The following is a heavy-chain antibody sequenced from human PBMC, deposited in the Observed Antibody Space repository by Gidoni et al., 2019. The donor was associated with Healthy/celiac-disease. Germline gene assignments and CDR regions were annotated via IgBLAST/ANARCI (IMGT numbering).Heavy chain of an antibody. J-gene: IGHJ6*02. V-gene: IGHV3-23*01. CDR1: GFSFSGYA. D-gene: IGHD2-15*01. CDR3: AKGQRGWPNYYYYGMDV. CDR2: ISGSGGST. Sequence: EVSLFDAGGGLVQPGGSLRLSCAASGFSFSGYAMSWLRQAPGTRLAWVSAISGSGGSTYYADSVKGRFTISRDNSKNTLYLQMNSLRAEDTAVDYCAKGQRGWPNYYYYGMDVWGQGTTVTVSS.